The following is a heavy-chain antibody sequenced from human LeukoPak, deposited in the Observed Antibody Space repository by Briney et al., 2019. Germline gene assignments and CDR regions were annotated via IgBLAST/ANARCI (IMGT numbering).Heavy chain of an antibody. D-gene: IGHD3-10*01. J-gene: IGHJ4*02. CDR1: GYTFTSYG. Sequence: GASVKVSCKASGYTFTSYGITWVRQAPGQGLEWMGWISGYSGNTNYAQKFQGRITMTTDTSSSTAYVELRNLRSDDTAVYYCARDSVRGVILNWGQGTLVTVSS. V-gene: IGHV1-18*04. CDR3: ARDSVRGVILN. CDR2: ISGYSGNT.